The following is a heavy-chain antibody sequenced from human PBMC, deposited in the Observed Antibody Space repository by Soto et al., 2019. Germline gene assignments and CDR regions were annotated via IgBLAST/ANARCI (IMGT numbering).Heavy chain of an antibody. J-gene: IGHJ4*02. V-gene: IGHV4-39*01. CDR1: GDSITNAAYY. CDR3: ARVYGSGSYYFDY. D-gene: IGHD3-10*01. CDR2: IYYSGNT. Sequence: SETLSLTCTVSGDSITNAAYYWGWIRQPPGKGLECIGIIYYSGNTYYSPSLKSRVTMSVDTSKNQFSLKLSSVSAADTSMYYCARVYGSGSYYFDYWGQGTLVTVS.